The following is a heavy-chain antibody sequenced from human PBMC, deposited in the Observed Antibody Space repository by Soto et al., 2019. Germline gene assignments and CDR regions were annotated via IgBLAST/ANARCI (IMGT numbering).Heavy chain of an antibody. CDR3: ASGFFGVVSPVVVGY. CDR2: IRRTSTNI. CDR1: GFTFSGYS. Sequence: GGSLRLSCAASGFTFSGYSMNWVRQAPGKGLEWVSFIRRTSTNIHYADSVKGRFTISRDNAKNSLFLQMNSLRAEDTAIYYCASGFFGVVSPVVVGYWGQGTLVTVSS. J-gene: IGHJ4*03. D-gene: IGHD3-3*01. V-gene: IGHV3-21*01.